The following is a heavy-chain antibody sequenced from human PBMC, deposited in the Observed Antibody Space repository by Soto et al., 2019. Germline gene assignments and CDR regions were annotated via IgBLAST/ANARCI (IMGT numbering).Heavy chain of an antibody. CDR1: GYSFTSYW. Sequence: PGESLQISCKGSGYSFTSYWISWVRQMPGKGLEWMGRIDPSDSYTNYSPSFQGHVTISADKSISTAYLQWSSLKASDTAMYYCASRNRAYCGGDCYSAIGDYYYYGMDVWGQGTTVTVSS. J-gene: IGHJ6*02. CDR3: ASRNRAYCGGDCYSAIGDYYYYGMDV. D-gene: IGHD2-21*02. V-gene: IGHV5-10-1*01. CDR2: IDPSDSYT.